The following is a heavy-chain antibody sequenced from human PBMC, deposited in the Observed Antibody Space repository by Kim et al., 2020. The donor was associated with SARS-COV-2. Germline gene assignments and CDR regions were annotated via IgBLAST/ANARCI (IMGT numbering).Heavy chain of an antibody. D-gene: IGHD6-19*01. V-gene: IGHV1-2*02. J-gene: IGHJ4*02. Sequence: ASVKVSCKASGYTFTGYYMHWVRQAPGQGLEWMGWINPNSGGTNYAQKFQGRVTMTRDTSISTAYMELSRLRSDDTAVYFCARDLVSVGSGWYPYFDYWGQGTLVTVSS. CDR3: ARDLVSVGSGWYPYFDY. CDR2: INPNSGGT. CDR1: GYTFTGYY.